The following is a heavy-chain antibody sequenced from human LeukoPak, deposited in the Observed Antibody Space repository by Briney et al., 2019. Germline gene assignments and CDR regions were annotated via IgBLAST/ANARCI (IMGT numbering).Heavy chain of an antibody. J-gene: IGHJ4*02. D-gene: IGHD1-26*01. V-gene: IGHV4-59*08. CDR2: IYHGGTT. CDR3: ARHGGTLDYFDS. Sequence: SETPSLTCSVSNGSISTYYWSWIRQSPGKGLEWIGYIYHGGTTSYNPSLKRRVTISVDSPKNQFFLRLTSLTAADTALYYCARHGGTLDYFDSWGPGSLVIVSS. CDR1: NGSISTYY.